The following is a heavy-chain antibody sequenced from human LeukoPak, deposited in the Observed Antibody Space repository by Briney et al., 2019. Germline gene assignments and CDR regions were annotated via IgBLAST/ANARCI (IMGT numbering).Heavy chain of an antibody. V-gene: IGHV4-59*08. CDR3: AAGTMVRGVRPFDY. CDR1: GGSFSGYY. Sequence: PSETLSLTCAVYGGSFSGYYWSWIRQPPGKGLEWIGYIYYIGSTNYNPSLKSRVTISVDTSKNQFSLNLSSVTAADTAVYYCAAGTMVRGVRPFDYWGQGTLVTVSS. D-gene: IGHD3-10*01. CDR2: IYYIGST. J-gene: IGHJ4*02.